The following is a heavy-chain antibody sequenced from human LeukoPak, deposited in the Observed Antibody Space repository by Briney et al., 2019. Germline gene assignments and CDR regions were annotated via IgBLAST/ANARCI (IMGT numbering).Heavy chain of an antibody. CDR2: VYYRGSA. CDR3: ARLLHDWFDS. J-gene: IGHJ5*01. D-gene: IGHD4-11*01. Sequence: SETLSLTCTVSGDSINSYYWSWIRQPPGKGLEWLGYVYYRGSANYNPSLKSRVTISIDTSKNQFSLKLTSVTAADTAVYYCARLLHDWFDSWGQGTLVTVSS. V-gene: IGHV4-59*08. CDR1: GDSINSYY.